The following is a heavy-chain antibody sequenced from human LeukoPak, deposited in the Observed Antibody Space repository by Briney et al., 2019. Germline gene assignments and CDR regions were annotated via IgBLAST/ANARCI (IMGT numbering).Heavy chain of an antibody. CDR3: TKHIYMSLHFWSGYYTGQFDY. CDR2: ISGSGGST. CDR1: GFTFSRYA. V-gene: IGHV3-23*01. D-gene: IGHD3-3*02. Sequence: GGSLRLSCAASGFTFSRYAMSWVRQAPGKGREWVSAISGSGGSTYYADSVKGRFTISRDNYKNALYLQMNSLRAEDTAVYNSTKHIYMSLHFWSGYYTGQFDYWGQGTLVTVSS. J-gene: IGHJ4*02.